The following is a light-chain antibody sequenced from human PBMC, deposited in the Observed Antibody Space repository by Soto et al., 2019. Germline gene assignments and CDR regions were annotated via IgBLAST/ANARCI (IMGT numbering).Light chain of an antibody. V-gene: IGKV1-8*01. CDR1: QGISSY. J-gene: IGKJ2*01. CDR2: AAS. CDR3: QHYYRYPYT. Sequence: AIRMTQSPSSLSASTGDRVTITCRASQGISSYLAWYQQKPGKAPKLLIYAASTLQSGVPSRFSGSGSGTDFTLTISCLQSEDFATYYCQHYYRYPYTVGQGTKLEIK.